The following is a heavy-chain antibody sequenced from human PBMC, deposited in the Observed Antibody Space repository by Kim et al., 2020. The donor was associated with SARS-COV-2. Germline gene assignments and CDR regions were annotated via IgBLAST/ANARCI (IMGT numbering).Heavy chain of an antibody. Sequence: YYNPSPKCRVTISVDTSKNQFSLRLSSVTAADTAVYYCARHQGYSSSFLSYWGQGTLVTVSS. V-gene: IGHV4-39*01. J-gene: IGHJ4*02. D-gene: IGHD6-13*01. CDR3: ARHQGYSSSFLSY.